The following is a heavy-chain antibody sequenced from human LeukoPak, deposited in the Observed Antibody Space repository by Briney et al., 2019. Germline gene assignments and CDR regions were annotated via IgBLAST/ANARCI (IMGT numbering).Heavy chain of an antibody. CDR1: GGSISSYY. CDR3: ARGSFDYGDASAFDI. V-gene: IGHV4-59*01. J-gene: IGHJ3*02. Sequence: SETLSLTCTVSGGSISSYYWSWLRQPPGKGLEWIGYIYYSGSTNYNPSLKSRVTISVDTSKNQFSLKLSSVTAADTAVYYCARGSFDYGDASAFDIWGQGTMVTVSS. D-gene: IGHD4-17*01. CDR2: IYYSGST.